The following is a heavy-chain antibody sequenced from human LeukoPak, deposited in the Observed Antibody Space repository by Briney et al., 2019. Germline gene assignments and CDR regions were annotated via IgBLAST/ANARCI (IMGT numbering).Heavy chain of an antibody. V-gene: IGHV4-31*03. Sequence: PSETLSLTCTVSGGSISSGGYYWSWIRQHPGKGLEWIGYIYYSGSTYYNPSLKSRVTISVDTSKNQFSLKLSSVTAADTAVYYCARHGSGWYYFDYWGQGTLVTVSS. CDR3: ARHGSGWYYFDY. CDR1: GGSISSGGYY. D-gene: IGHD6-19*01. J-gene: IGHJ4*02. CDR2: IYYSGST.